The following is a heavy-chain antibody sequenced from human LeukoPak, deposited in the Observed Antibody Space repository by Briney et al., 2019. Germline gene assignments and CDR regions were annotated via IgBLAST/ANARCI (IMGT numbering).Heavy chain of an antibody. V-gene: IGHV3-48*01. CDR3: AKVSLYYYGSGSYIDY. D-gene: IGHD3-10*01. J-gene: IGHJ4*02. CDR1: GFTFSSYS. CDR2: ISSSSSTI. Sequence: GGSLRLSCAASGFTFSSYSMNWVRQAPGKGLEWVSYISSSSSTIYYADSVKGRFTISRDNSKNTLYLQMNSLRAEDTAVYYCAKVSLYYYGSGSYIDYWGQGTLVTVSS.